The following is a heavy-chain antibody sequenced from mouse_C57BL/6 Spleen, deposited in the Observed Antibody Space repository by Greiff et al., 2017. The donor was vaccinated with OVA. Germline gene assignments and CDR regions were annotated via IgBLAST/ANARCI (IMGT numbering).Heavy chain of an antibody. V-gene: IGHV5-9*01. Sequence: EVKVVESGGGLVKPGGSLKLSCAASGFTFSSYTMSWVRQTPEKRLEWVATISGGGGNTYYPDSVKGRFTISRDNAKNTLYLQMSSLRSEDTALYYCARRNWDVFDYWGQGTTLTVSS. D-gene: IGHD4-1*01. CDR2: ISGGGGNT. CDR1: GFTFSSYT. CDR3: ARRNWDVFDY. J-gene: IGHJ2*01.